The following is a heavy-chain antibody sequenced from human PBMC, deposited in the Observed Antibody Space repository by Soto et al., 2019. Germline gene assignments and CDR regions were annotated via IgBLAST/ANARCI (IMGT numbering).Heavy chain of an antibody. J-gene: IGHJ4*02. CDR3: ARLFRDFYHAVEY. V-gene: IGHV4-59*08. Sequence: SETLSLTCSVVGGSISSYDGSWIRKTHGKGLEWIGYTSNSAPTIYNPSLKSRVTISADTSNNQFSPRLSSVTAADTAVYFCARLFRDFYHAVEYWGQAALVTVSS. CDR2: TSNSAPT. D-gene: IGHD3-3*01. CDR1: GGSISSYD.